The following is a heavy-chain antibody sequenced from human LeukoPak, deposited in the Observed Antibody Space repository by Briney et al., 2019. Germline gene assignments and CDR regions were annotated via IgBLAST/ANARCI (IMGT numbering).Heavy chain of an antibody. CDR1: GFTVSSNY. CDR3: ARAPWSYGLFYFDY. V-gene: IGHV3-53*01. CDR2: IYSGGST. Sequence: GGSLRLSCAASGFTVSSNYMSWVSQAPGKGLEWVSVIYSGGSTYYADSVKGRFTISRDNSKNTLYLQMNSLRAEDTAVYYCARAPWSYGLFYFDYWGQGTLVTVSS. J-gene: IGHJ4*02. D-gene: IGHD3-10*01.